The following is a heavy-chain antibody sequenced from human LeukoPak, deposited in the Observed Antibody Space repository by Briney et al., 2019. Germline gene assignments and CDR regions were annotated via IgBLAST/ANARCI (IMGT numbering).Heavy chain of an antibody. CDR1: GFTFSSYW. J-gene: IGHJ4*02. D-gene: IGHD5-18*01. Sequence: GSLRLSCAASGFTFSSYWMSWVRQAPGKGLEWGSGTNWNGARTGYADSVKGRFIISRDNAKNSLYLQMNSLRAEDTALYYCARGAEVQLWSYYFDYWGQGTLVTVSS. CDR2: TNWNGART. CDR3: ARGAEVQLWSYYFDY. V-gene: IGHV3-20*04.